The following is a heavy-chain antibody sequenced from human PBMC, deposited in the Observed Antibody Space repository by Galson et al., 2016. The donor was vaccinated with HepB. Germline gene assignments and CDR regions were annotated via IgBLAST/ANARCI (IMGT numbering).Heavy chain of an antibody. CDR1: RYTFTTYW. J-gene: IGHJ4*02. CDR3: ARPFSGEYYYFDY. CDR2: INPSGGGT. D-gene: IGHD4-17*01. V-gene: IGHV1-46*01. Sequence: SCKASRYTFTTYWMHWVRQAPGQGLEWVGVINPSGGGTSYAQKFQGRVSMTSDTSTSTVYMQLISLRSEDTAVYYCARPFSGEYYYFDYWGQGTLVIVSS.